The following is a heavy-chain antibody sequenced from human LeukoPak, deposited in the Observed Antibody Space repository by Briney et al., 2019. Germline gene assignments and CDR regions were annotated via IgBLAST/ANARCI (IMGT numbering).Heavy chain of an antibody. D-gene: IGHD1-1*01. CDR3: ARDRAGPGDY. Sequence: PGGSLRLPCVASGFTFSRYWMHWVRQAPGKGLVWVSRINSDGSTIYADSVKGRFTISRDDAKNTLYLQMNSLTADDTAVYYCARDRAGPGDYWGQGTLVTVSS. CDR2: INSDGST. J-gene: IGHJ4*02. CDR1: GFTFSRYW. V-gene: IGHV3-74*01.